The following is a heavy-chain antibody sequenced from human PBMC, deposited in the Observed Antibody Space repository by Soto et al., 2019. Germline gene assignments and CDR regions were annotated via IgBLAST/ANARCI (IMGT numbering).Heavy chain of an antibody. D-gene: IGHD3-3*01. CDR2: IYWNDDK. CDR3: AHSGTYDFWSGYYTLGWFDP. J-gene: IGHJ5*02. Sequence: KESGPTLVKPTQTLTLTCTFSGFSLSTSGVGVGWIRQPPGKALEWLALIYWNDDKRYSPSLKSRLTITKDTSKNQVVLTMTNMDPVDTATYYCAHSGTYDFWSGYYTLGWFDPWGQGTLVTVSS. CDR1: GFSLSTSGVG. V-gene: IGHV2-5*01.